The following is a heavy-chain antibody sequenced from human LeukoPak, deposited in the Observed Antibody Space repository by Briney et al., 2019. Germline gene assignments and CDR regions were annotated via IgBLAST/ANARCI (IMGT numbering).Heavy chain of an antibody. J-gene: IGHJ6*03. D-gene: IGHD5-24*01. Sequence: GASVKVSCKASGYTFTSYYMHWVRQAPGQGLEWMAIINPSGGSTTYAQKFQGRVTMTGDTSTSTVYMELSSLRSEDTAVYYCARDGGDGYTTEGLDYYYMDVWGKGTTVTVSS. CDR1: GYTFTSYY. CDR3: ARDGGDGYTTEGLDYYYMDV. CDR2: INPSGGST. V-gene: IGHV1-46*01.